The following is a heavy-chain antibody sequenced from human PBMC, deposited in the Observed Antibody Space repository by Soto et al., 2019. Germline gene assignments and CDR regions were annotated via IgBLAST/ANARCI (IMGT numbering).Heavy chain of an antibody. CDR2: IYSGGST. D-gene: IGHD6-6*01. CDR3: ARDVRQLGSRGFDY. J-gene: IGHJ4*02. CDR1: GFTVSSDY. V-gene: IGHV3-53*01. Sequence: ASLRLSCAASGFTVSSDYMSWVRQAPGKGLEWVSVIYSGGSTYYADSVKGRFTISRDNSKNTLYLQMNSLRAEDTAVYYCARDVRQLGSRGFDYWGQGTLVTVSS.